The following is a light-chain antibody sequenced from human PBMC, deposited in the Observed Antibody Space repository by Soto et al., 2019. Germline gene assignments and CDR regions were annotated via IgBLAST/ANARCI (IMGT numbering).Light chain of an antibody. Sequence: QSALTQPRSVSGSPGQSVTISCTGTSSVVGGYNYVSWYQQHPGKAPKLMIYDVSKRPSGVPDRFSGSKSGNTASLTISGLQAEYDADKDSCSYSGISPHVFGTGTKVNV. CDR1: SSVVGGYNY. J-gene: IGLJ1*01. CDR2: DVS. CDR3: CSYSGISPHV. V-gene: IGLV2-11*01.